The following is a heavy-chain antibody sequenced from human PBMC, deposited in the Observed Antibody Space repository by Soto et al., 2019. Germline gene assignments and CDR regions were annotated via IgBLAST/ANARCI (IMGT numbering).Heavy chain of an antibody. CDR2: ISSSSSYI. CDR1: GFTFSSYS. Sequence: GGSLRLSCAASGFTFSSYSMNWVRQAPGKGLEWVSSISSSSSYIYYADSVKGRFTISRDNAKNSLYLQMNSLRAEDTAVYYGARATISSDYLFAPWGQGTLVTVSS. CDR3: ARATISSDYLFAP. V-gene: IGHV3-21*01. J-gene: IGHJ5*02. D-gene: IGHD3-16*01.